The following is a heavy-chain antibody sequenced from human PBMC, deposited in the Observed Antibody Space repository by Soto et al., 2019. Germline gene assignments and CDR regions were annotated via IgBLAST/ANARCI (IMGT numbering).Heavy chain of an antibody. Sequence: SQTQPLTYTVSGGSISTSVYYWGCIRQPPGRGLEWMANIYYSGSAYYNPSLKSRVSTSVDTSKNQFSLKLRSVTAADTAVYYCARQGSRAFDIWGQGTMVTVS. CDR1: GGSISTSVYY. CDR3: ARQGSRAFDI. J-gene: IGHJ3*02. CDR2: IYYSGSA. D-gene: IGHD2-15*01. V-gene: IGHV4-39*01.